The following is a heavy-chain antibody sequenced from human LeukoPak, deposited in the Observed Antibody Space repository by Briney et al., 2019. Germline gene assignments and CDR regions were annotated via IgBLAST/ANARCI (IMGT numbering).Heavy chain of an antibody. Sequence: TGGSLRLSCAASGFTFSSYWMSWVRQAPGKGLEWVSSISSSSSYIYYADSLKGRFTISRDNAKNSLYLQMNSLTAEDTAVYYCARESFAARWDWGQGTLVTVSS. J-gene: IGHJ4*02. CDR2: ISSSSSYI. CDR3: ARESFAARWD. V-gene: IGHV3-21*01. D-gene: IGHD6-6*01. CDR1: GFTFSSYW.